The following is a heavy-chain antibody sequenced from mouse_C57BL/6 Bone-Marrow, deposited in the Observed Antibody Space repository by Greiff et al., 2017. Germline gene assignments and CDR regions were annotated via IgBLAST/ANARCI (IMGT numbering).Heavy chain of an antibody. J-gene: IGHJ4*01. Sequence: EVMLVESGGGLVKPGGSLKLSCAASGFTFSDYGMHWVRQAPEKGLEWVAYISSGSSTIYYADTVKGRFTISRDNAKNTLFLQMTSLRSEDTAMYYCARAYGSSLYAMDYWGQGTSVTVSS. D-gene: IGHD1-1*01. V-gene: IGHV5-17*01. CDR2: ISSGSSTI. CDR3: ARAYGSSLYAMDY. CDR1: GFTFSDYG.